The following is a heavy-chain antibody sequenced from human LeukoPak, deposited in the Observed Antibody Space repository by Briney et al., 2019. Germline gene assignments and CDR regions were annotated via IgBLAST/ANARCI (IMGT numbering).Heavy chain of an antibody. Sequence: GGSLRLSCAASGFTFSNYVMSWVRQAPGKGLEWVSTIGSGGGSTFYADSVKGRFTISRDNSKNTLYLQMNSLRAEDTAVYYCAKGGRGVVRSDAFDIWGQGTMVTVSS. CDR3: AKGGRGVVRSDAFDI. V-gene: IGHV3-23*01. CDR2: IGSGGGST. J-gene: IGHJ3*02. D-gene: IGHD3-10*01. CDR1: GFTFSNYV.